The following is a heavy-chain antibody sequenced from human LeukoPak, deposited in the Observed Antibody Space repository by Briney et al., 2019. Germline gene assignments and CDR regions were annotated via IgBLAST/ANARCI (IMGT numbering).Heavy chain of an antibody. D-gene: IGHD6-13*01. Sequence: GSSVKVSCKASGGTFSSYTISWVRQAPGQGLEWMGRIIPILGIAKYAQKFQGRVTITADKSTSTAYMELSSLRSEDTAVYYCARGIAAAGTPYYFDYWDQGTLVTVSS. J-gene: IGHJ4*02. V-gene: IGHV1-69*02. CDR2: IIPILGIA. CDR3: ARGIAAAGTPYYFDY. CDR1: GGTFSSYT.